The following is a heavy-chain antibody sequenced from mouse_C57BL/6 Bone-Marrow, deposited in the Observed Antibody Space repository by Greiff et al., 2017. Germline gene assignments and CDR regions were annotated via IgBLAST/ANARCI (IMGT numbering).Heavy chain of an antibody. Sequence: QVQLQQSGAELVKPGASVKLSCKASGYTFTSYWMHWVKQRPGQGLEWIGMIHPNSGSTNYNEKFKSKATLTVDKSSSTAYMQLSSLTSEDSAVYYCARPYYYGSSPSYAMDYWGQGTSVTVSS. CDR2: IHPNSGST. J-gene: IGHJ4*01. D-gene: IGHD1-1*01. V-gene: IGHV1-64*01. CDR3: ARPYYYGSSPSYAMDY. CDR1: GYTFTSYW.